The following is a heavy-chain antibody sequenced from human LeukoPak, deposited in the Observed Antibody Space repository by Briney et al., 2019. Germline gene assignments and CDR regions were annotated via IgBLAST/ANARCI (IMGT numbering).Heavy chain of an antibody. D-gene: IGHD1-1*01. CDR2: IYYSGST. J-gene: IGHJ5*02. CDR3: ARRIRGNWNDFYWFDP. CDR1: GGSLSGYY. Sequence: SETLSLTCAVYGGSLSGYYWSWIRQPPGKGLEWIGYIYYSGSTNYNPSLKSRVTISVDTSKNQFSLKLSSVTAADTAVYYCARRIRGNWNDFYWFDPWGQGTLVTVSS. V-gene: IGHV4-59*01.